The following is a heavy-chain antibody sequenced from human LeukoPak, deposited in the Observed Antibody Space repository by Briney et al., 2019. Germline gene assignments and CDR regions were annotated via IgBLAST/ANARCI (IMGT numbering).Heavy chain of an antibody. J-gene: IGHJ6*02. CDR1: GGSISSGSYY. CDR3: ARARRDLYYYGMDV. CDR2: IYTSGST. D-gene: IGHD5-24*01. Sequence: SQTLSLTCTVSGGSISSGSYYWSWIRQPAGKGLEWIGRIYTSGSTNCNPSLKSRVTILVDTSKNQFSLKLSSVTAADTAVYYCARARRDLYYYGMDVWGQGTTVTVSS. V-gene: IGHV4-61*02.